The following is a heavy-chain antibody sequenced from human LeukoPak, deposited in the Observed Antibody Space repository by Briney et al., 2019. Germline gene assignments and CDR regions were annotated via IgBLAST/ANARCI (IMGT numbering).Heavy chain of an antibody. CDR3: AKDSSPAWGDYGMDV. CDR2: INGSGSFT. D-gene: IGHD6-13*01. Sequence: GGSLRLSCAASGFTFSNYVMGWVRQDPGKGLQWVSIINGSGSFTSYADSVKGRLTISRDNAKNSLYLQMNSLRAEDTALYYCAKDSSPAWGDYGMDVWGQGTTVTVSS. CDR1: GFTFSNYV. V-gene: IGHV3-23*01. J-gene: IGHJ6*02.